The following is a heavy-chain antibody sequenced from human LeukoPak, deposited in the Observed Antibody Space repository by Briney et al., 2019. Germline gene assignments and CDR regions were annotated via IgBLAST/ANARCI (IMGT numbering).Heavy chain of an antibody. D-gene: IGHD3-16*01. Sequence: SETLSLTCTVSGGSISSSSYYWGWIRQPPGKGLEWIGSIYYSGSTYYNPSLKSRVTISVDTSKNQFSLKLSSVTAADTAVYYCARQKGPGEQPNPDAFDIWGQGTMVTVSS. CDR3: ARQKGPGEQPNPDAFDI. J-gene: IGHJ3*02. CDR2: IYYSGST. CDR1: GGSISSSSYY. V-gene: IGHV4-39*01.